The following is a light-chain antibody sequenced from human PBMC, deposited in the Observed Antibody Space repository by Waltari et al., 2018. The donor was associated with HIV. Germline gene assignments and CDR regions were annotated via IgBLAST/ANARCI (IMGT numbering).Light chain of an antibody. Sequence: SCSGSSSNIGSNYIYWYQQLPGTAPKLLNYGNNQRPSGVPDRFSGSKSGTSASLAISGLRSEDEADYYCAAWDDTLSGRVFGGGTKLTVL. CDR2: GNN. V-gene: IGLV1-47*01. CDR1: SSNIGSNY. J-gene: IGLJ3*02. CDR3: AAWDDTLSGRV.